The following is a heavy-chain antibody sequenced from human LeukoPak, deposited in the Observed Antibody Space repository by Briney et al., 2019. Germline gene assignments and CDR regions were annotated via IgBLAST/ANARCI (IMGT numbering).Heavy chain of an antibody. CDR2: IYYSGST. J-gene: IGHJ4*02. V-gene: IGHV4-31*03. CDR1: GGSISSGGYY. CDR3: ARGGGYYDSSGYPPFDY. D-gene: IGHD3-22*01. Sequence: SQTLSLTCTVSGGSISSGGYYWSWIRQHPGKGLEWIGYIYYSGSTYYNPSLKSRVTISVDTSKNQFSLKLSSVTAADTAVYYWARGGGYYDSSGYPPFDYWGQGTLVTVSS.